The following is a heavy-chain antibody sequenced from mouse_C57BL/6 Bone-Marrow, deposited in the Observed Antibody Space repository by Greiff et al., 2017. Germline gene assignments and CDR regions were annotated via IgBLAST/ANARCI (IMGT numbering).Heavy chain of an antibody. CDR3: ARHWGY. V-gene: IGHV5-9*01. CDR1: GFTFSSYT. CDR2: ISGGGGNT. Sequence: EVQGVESGGGLVKPGGSLKLSCAASGFTFSSYTMSWVRQTPEKRLEWVATISGGGGNTYYPDSVKGRFTISRDNAKNTLYLQMSILRSDDTALYYCARHWGYWGQGTTLTVSS. J-gene: IGHJ2*01.